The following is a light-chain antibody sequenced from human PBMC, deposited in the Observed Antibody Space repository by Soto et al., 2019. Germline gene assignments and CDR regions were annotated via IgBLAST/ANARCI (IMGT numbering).Light chain of an antibody. CDR1: QSVSSY. CDR2: DAS. Sequence: EIVLTQFPATLSLSPGERATLSCRASQSVSSYLAWYQQKPGQAPRLLIYDASNRATGIPARFSGSGSGTDFTLTISSLEPEDFAVYYCQQRSNWPLGQGTRLEIK. V-gene: IGKV3-11*01. CDR3: QQRSNWP. J-gene: IGKJ5*01.